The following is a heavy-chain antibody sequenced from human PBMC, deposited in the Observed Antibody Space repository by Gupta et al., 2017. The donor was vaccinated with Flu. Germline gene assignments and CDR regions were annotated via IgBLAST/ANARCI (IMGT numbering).Heavy chain of an antibody. CDR3: ARFGRDGYSNFDQ. Sequence: FSRYWIHWVRQVPGKGLVWVSRINGDGSTTTYADSVEGRFTIARDNAKNTLYLQMKSLSVEDTALYYCARFGRDGYSNFDQWGQGTLVTVSS. CDR2: INGDGSTT. D-gene: IGHD4-4*01. V-gene: IGHV3-74*03. J-gene: IGHJ4*02. CDR1: FSRYW.